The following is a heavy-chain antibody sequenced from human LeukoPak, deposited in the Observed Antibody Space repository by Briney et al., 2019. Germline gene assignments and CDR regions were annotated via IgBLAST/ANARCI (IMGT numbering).Heavy chain of an antibody. D-gene: IGHD3-10*01. V-gene: IGHV3-53*01. J-gene: IGHJ6*02. Sequence: GGSLRLSCAASGFTFSSYWMSWVRQAPGKGLEWVSVTYSGGSTNYADSVKGRFTVSRDTSKNTLYLQMNSLRAEDTAVYYCARSMLRGVPLDVWGQGTTVTVTS. CDR3: ARSMLRGVPLDV. CDR2: TYSGGST. CDR1: GFTFSSYW.